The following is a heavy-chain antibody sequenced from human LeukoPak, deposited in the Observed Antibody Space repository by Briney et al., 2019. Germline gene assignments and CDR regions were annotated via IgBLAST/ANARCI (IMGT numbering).Heavy chain of an antibody. J-gene: IGHJ4*02. V-gene: IGHV3-7*01. CDR3: TSPRHTGSYLGGDW. Sequence: GGSLRLSCTASGFTFTNYFMTWVRQAPGKGLEWVATINQDGSAKYYVDSVKGRFTISRDNAKNSLYLQMNSLRVEDTAVYYCTSPRHTGSYLGGDWWGQGTLVTVSS. CDR1: GFTFTNYF. CDR2: INQDGSAK. D-gene: IGHD1-26*01.